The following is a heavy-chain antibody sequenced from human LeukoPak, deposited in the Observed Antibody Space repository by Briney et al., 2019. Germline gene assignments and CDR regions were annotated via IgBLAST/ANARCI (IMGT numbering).Heavy chain of an antibody. J-gene: IGHJ6*02. CDR3: ARGGGGSGSHYYYGMDV. V-gene: IGHV7-4-1*02. CDR1: GHTFTTYS. Sequence: GASVKVSCKTSGHTFTTYSMNWVRQAPGQGLEWMGWINTNTGNPTYAQGFTGRFVFSLDTSVSTTYLQISSLKAEDTAVYYCARGGGGSGSHYYYGMDVWGQGTTVTVSS. D-gene: IGHD3-10*01. CDR2: INTNTGNP.